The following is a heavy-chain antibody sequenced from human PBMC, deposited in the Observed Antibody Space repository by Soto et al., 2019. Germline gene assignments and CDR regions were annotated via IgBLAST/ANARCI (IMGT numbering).Heavy chain of an antibody. Sequence: QVQLVESGGGVVQPGRSLRLSCAASGFTFSSYGMHWVRQAPGKGLEWVAVISYDGSNKYYADSVKGRFTISRDNSKNTLYLQTNSLRAEDTAVYYCATKGQWLGGGAFDIWGQGTMVTVSS. CDR1: GFTFSSYG. V-gene: IGHV3-30*03. D-gene: IGHD6-19*01. CDR2: ISYDGSNK. J-gene: IGHJ3*02. CDR3: ATKGQWLGGGAFDI.